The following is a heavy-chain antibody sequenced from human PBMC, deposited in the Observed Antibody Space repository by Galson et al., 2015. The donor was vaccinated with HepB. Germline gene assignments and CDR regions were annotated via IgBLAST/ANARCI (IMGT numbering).Heavy chain of an antibody. Sequence: SVKVSCKASGGTFSSYALSWVRQAPGQGLEWMGGINPTLGTSNHAQRFQGRVTLTADESTGTAYMEMSSLRSDDTALYYCAREGPRSYLDYWGQGTLVIVSS. V-gene: IGHV1-69*13. J-gene: IGHJ4*02. CDR1: GGTFSSYA. CDR3: AREGPRSYLDY. CDR2: INPTLGTS.